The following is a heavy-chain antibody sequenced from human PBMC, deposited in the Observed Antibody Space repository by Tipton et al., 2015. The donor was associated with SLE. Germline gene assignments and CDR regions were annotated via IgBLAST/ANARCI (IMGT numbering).Heavy chain of an antibody. CDR1: GGSISSYY. J-gene: IGHJ5*02. Sequence: TLSLTCTVSGGSISSYYWSWIRQPPGKGLEWIGYISYSGRTNYNPSLKSRVTISVDTSKNQFSLKVRSVTAADTAVYYCARARYYDFWSGYYNWFDPWGQGTLATVSS. CDR3: ARARYYDFWSGYYNWFDP. CDR2: ISYSGRT. V-gene: IGHV4-59*12. D-gene: IGHD3-3*01.